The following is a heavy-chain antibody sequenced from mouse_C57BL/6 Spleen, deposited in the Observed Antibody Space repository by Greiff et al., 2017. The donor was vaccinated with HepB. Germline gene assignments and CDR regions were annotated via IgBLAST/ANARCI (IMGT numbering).Heavy chain of an antibody. CDR2: IDPEDGET. D-gene: IGHD1-1*01. J-gene: IGHJ1*03. V-gene: IGHV14-2*01. CDR3: ARGHYYGSSYGYWYFDV. CDR1: GFNIKDYY. Sequence: EVKLVESGAELVKPGASVKLSCTASGFNIKDYYMHWVKQRTEQGLEWIGRIDPEDGETKYAPKFQGKATITADTSSNTAYLQLSSLTSEDTAVYYCARGHYYGSSYGYWYFDVWGTGTTVTVSS.